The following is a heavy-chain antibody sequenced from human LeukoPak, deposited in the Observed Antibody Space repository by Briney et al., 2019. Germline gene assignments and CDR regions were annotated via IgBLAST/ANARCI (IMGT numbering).Heavy chain of an antibody. CDR3: ARASLTMVRGVIGYFQH. J-gene: IGHJ1*01. D-gene: IGHD3-10*01. CDR1: GGSISNYY. Sequence: PSETLSLTFVVSGGSISNYYWSWIRQPPGKGLEWIGYIYYSGSTNYNPSLKSRVTISVDTSKNQFSLKLSSVTAADTAVYYCARASLTMVRGVIGYFQHWGQGTLVTVSS. V-gene: IGHV4-59*01. CDR2: IYYSGST.